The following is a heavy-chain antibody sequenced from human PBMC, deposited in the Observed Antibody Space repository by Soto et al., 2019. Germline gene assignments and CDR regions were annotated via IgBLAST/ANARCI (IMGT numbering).Heavy chain of an antibody. CDR2: INAGNGNT. D-gene: IGHD3-10*01. Sequence: ASVKVSFKASGYTFTSYAMHWVRQAPGQRLEWMGWINAGNGNTKYSQKFQGRVTITRDTSASTAYMELSSLRSEDTAVYYCARTPMVRGAPAYGMDVWGQGTTVTVSS. CDR1: GYTFTSYA. J-gene: IGHJ6*02. CDR3: ARTPMVRGAPAYGMDV. V-gene: IGHV1-3*01.